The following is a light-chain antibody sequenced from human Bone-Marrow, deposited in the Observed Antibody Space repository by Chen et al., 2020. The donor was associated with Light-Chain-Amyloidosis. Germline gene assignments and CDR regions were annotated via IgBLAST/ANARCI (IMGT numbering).Light chain of an antibody. CDR3: CSYGGRGSLDVV. J-gene: IGLJ2*01. Sequence: QSALTQPASVSGSPGQSITISCTETSSDVGSYNLVSWYQQHPDKAPKLMIYEDNIRPSGVSSRFSGSKSGNKASLTISGLQAEDQADYYCCSYGGRGSLDVVFGGGTKLTVL. CDR1: SSDVGSYNL. V-gene: IGLV2-23*01. CDR2: EDN.